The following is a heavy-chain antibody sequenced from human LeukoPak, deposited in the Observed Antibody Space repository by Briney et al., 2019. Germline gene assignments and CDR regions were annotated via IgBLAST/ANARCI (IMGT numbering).Heavy chain of an antibody. CDR2: IYYSGST. D-gene: IGHD3-3*01. J-gene: IGHJ3*02. Sequence: PSETLSLTCTVSGGSISSSSYYWGWIRQPPGKGLEWIGSIYYSGSTYYNSSLKSRVTISVDTSKNQFSLKLSSVTAADTAVYYCARDCLDPDFWIGYYRADRDAFDIWGQGTMVTVSS. CDR1: GGSISSSSYY. V-gene: IGHV4-39*07. CDR3: ARDCLDPDFWIGYYRADRDAFDI.